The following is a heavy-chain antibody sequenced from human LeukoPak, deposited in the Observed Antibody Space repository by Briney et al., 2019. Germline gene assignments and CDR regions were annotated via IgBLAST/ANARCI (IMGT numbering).Heavy chain of an antibody. CDR2: ISYDGSNK. D-gene: IGHD6-19*01. V-gene: IGHV3-30*18. J-gene: IGHJ4*02. CDR3: AKVRPPPGSGWYGGDDY. Sequence: PGGSLRLSCAASGFTFSSYGMHWVRQAPGKGLEWVAVISYDGSNKYYADSVKGRFTIFRDNSKSTLYLQMNSLRAEDTAIYYCAKVRPPPGSGWYGGDDYWGQGTLVTVSP. CDR1: GFTFSSYG.